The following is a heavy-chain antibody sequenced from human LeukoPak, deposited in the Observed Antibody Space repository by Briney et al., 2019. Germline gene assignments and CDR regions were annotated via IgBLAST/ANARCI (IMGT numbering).Heavy chain of an antibody. CDR1: GYTFTGYY. V-gene: IGHV1-2*02. CDR3: ARSPRRGVVEGYYYYMDV. CDR2: INPNSGGT. D-gene: IGHD2-2*01. Sequence: ASVKVSCKASGYTFTGYYMHWVRQAPGQGLEWMGWINPNSGGTNYAQKFQGRVTMTRDTSISTAYMELSRLRSDDTAAYYCARSPRRGVVEGYYYYMDVWGKGTTVTVSS. J-gene: IGHJ6*03.